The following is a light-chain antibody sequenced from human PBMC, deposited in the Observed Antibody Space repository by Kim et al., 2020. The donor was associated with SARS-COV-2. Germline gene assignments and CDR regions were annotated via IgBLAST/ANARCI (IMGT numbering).Light chain of an antibody. CDR2: EAY. Sequence: PDERGTLACRHSESVMNYLAWYQQKPGQAPSLIIYEAYYSATGNPARFGGRGSRTDSTLTTTSLEPEDCGGYSCKDRSNWPITFDPGTKV. J-gene: IGKJ3*01. CDR1: ESVMNY. V-gene: IGKV3-11*01. CDR3: KDRSNWPIT.